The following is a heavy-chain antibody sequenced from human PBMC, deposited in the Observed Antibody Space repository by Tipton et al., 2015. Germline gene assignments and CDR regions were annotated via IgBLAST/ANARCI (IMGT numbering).Heavy chain of an antibody. V-gene: IGHV1-69*01. CDR2: IIPVFPTG. J-gene: IGHJ5*02. CDR1: GGTFSNYV. D-gene: IGHD6-13*01. CDR3: AGVKPVAGARGWFDP. Sequence: QSGAEVKKPGSSVKVSCKASGGTFSNYVFSWVRQAPGQGLEWVGGIIPVFPTGNYAQKFQGRVTISADESTSTVYMELSGLRSEDTAVYYCAGVKPVAGARGWFDPWGQGTLVTVSS.